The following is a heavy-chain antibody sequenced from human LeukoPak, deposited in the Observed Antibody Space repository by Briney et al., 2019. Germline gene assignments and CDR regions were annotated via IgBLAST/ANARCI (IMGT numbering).Heavy chain of an antibody. V-gene: IGHV3-53*01. CDR1: GFAVSNNY. CDR2: IYNAVT. CDR3: ARLRGNTMVEY. Sequence: GGSLRLSCTASGFAVSNNYMSWVRQAPGEGLEWVSLIYNAVTYADSVKGRFTISRDDSKNTLNLQMNSLRADDTAVYYCARLRGNTMVEYWGQGTLVTVSS. D-gene: IGHD3-10*01. J-gene: IGHJ4*02.